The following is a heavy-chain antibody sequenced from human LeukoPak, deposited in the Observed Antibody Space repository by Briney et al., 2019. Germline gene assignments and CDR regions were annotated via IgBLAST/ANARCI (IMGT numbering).Heavy chain of an antibody. V-gene: IGHV4-39*07. CDR2: IYYSGST. CDR3: VRDRGVYSGNGGDY. D-gene: IGHD1-26*01. CDR1: GGSISSSSYY. J-gene: IGHJ4*02. Sequence: PSETLSLTCTVSGGSISSSSYYWGWIRQPPGKGLGWIGSIYYSGSTYYNPSLKSRVTISVDTSKNQFSLKLSSVTAADTAVYYCVRDRGVYSGNGGDYWGQGPLIPVSS.